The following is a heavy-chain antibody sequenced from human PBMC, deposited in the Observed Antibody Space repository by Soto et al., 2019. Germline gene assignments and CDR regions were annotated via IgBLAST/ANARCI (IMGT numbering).Heavy chain of an antibody. D-gene: IGHD3-16*01. Sequence: QVQLVESGGGVVQPGRARRLSCAASGFTFSLYGMHWVRQAPGKGLGWVAVIWYDGSNKFYADSVKGRFTISIDNSKNTLYLQMNSLRDEDTAVYYCARGLRGISFYGMDVWGQGTTVIVSS. CDR3: ARGLRGISFYGMDV. CDR1: GFTFSLYG. V-gene: IGHV3-33*01. J-gene: IGHJ6*02. CDR2: IWYDGSNK.